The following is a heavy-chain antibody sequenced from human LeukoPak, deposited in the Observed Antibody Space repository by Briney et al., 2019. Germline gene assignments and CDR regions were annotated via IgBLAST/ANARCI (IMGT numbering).Heavy chain of an antibody. D-gene: IGHD3-22*01. Sequence: GGSLRFSCAASGFTFSSQGMHWVRQAPGKGLEWVALIWYDGGNKYYADSVKGRFTISRDNSKNTLYLQMNSQRAEDTAVYYCARGYDTSGYYHDYWGQGTLVTVSS. V-gene: IGHV3-33*01. CDR3: ARGYDTSGYYHDY. CDR2: IWYDGGNK. CDR1: GFTFSSQG. J-gene: IGHJ4*02.